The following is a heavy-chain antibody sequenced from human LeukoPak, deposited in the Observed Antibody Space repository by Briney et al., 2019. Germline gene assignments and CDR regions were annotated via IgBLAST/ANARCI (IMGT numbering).Heavy chain of an antibody. V-gene: IGHV3-23*01. CDR3: AKSLVPAASFDY. D-gene: IGHD2-2*01. Sequence: PGGSLRLSCAASGFTFSTYAMSWVRQTPEKGPEWVSAISGTGDRTYHADSVKGRFTISRDNSQNTLYLQMDSLRDEDTAVYYCAKSLVPAASFDYWGQGTLVTVSS. J-gene: IGHJ4*02. CDR2: ISGTGDRT. CDR1: GFTFSTYA.